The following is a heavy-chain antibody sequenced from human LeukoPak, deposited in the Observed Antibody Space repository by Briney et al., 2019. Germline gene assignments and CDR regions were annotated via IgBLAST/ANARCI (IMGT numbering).Heavy chain of an antibody. CDR2: IYYSGST. D-gene: IGHD6-13*01. Sequence: SETLSLTCTVSGGSISSYYWSWTRQPPGKGLEWIGYIYYSGSTNYNPSLKSRVTISVDTSKNQFSLKLSSVTAADTAVYYCARVYSRSIFDYWGQGTLVTVSS. CDR3: ARVYSRSIFDY. CDR1: GGSISSYY. V-gene: IGHV4-59*01. J-gene: IGHJ4*02.